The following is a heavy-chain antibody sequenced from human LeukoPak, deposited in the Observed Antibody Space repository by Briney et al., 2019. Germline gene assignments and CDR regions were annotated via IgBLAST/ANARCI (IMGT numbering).Heavy chain of an antibody. V-gene: IGHV4-31*03. CDR3: ARMVIDSFDH. CDR1: GGSINSGGHD. D-gene: IGHD3-22*01. J-gene: IGHJ4*02. CDR2: IKYSGIT. Sequence: SETLSLTCTVSGGSINSGGHDWSWIRQHPGQGLEWIGNIKYSGITYYTPSLKRRATISRDTSKNQFSLKLTSAIAADTAVYYCARMVIDSFDHWGLGTLVTVSS.